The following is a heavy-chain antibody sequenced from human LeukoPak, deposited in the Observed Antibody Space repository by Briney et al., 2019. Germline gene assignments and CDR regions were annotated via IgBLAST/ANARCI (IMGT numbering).Heavy chain of an antibody. CDR2: ITSSGRTN. V-gene: IGHV3-48*03. Sequence: GGSLRLSCAASGFTFNSYEMNWVRQAPGKGLEWVSYITSSGRTNSYADSVKGRFTISRDNAENSLSLQMNSLRAEDTAIYYCARESPHCSGVSCFFDYWGQGTLVTVSS. CDR1: GFTFNSYE. CDR3: ARESPHCSGVSCFFDY. J-gene: IGHJ4*02. D-gene: IGHD2-15*01.